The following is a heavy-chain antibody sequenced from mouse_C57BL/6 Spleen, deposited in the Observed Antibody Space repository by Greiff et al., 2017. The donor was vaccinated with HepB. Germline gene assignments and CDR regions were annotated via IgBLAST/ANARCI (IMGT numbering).Heavy chain of an antibody. D-gene: IGHD2-4*01. CDR2: ISSGGDYI. V-gene: IGHV5-9-1*02. Sequence: EVMLVESGEGLVKPGGSLKLSCAASGFTFSSYAMSWVRQTPEKRLEWVAYISSGGDYIYYADTVKGRFTISRDNARNTLYLQMSSLKSEDTAMYYCTREEITTRYYFDYWGQGTTRAVSS. CDR3: TREEITTRYYFDY. J-gene: IGHJ2*01. CDR1: GFTFSSYA.